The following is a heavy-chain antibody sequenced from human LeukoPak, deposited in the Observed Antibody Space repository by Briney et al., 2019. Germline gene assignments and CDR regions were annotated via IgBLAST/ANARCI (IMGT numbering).Heavy chain of an antibody. J-gene: IGHJ6*03. CDR3: ARALNYGSGSYLSYYYYYMDV. D-gene: IGHD3-10*01. CDR1: GYTLTELS. V-gene: IGHV1-24*01. CDR2: FDPEDGET. Sequence: GASVKVSCKVSGYTLTELSMHWVRQAPGKGLEWMGGFDPEDGETIYAQKFQGRVTMTEDTSTDTAYMELSSLRSEDTAVYYCARALNYGSGSYLSYYYYYMDVWGKGTTVTISS.